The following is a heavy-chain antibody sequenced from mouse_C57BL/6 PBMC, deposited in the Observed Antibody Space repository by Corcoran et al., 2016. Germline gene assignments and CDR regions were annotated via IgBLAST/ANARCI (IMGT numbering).Heavy chain of an antibody. V-gene: IGHV14-1*01. CDR2: IDPEDGDT. CDR3: TTYSKDYAMDY. J-gene: IGHJ4*01. Sequence: EVQLQQSGAELVRPGASVKLSCTASGFNIKDYYMHWVKQRPEQGLEWIGRIDPEDGDTEYAQKFQGKATMTADTSSNTAYLQLSSLTSEDTAVYYCTTYSKDYAMDYWGQGTSVTVSS. CDR1: GFNIKDYY. D-gene: IGHD1-3*01.